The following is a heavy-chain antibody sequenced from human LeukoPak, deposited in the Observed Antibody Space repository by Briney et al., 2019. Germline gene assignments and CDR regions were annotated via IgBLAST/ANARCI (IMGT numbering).Heavy chain of an antibody. Sequence: SGGSLRLSCAASGLTFSKYGMHWVRQAPGKGLEWVAFIWYDGSDKYYADSVKGRFTISRDNAKNTLYLQMNSLRAEDTAVYYCARDRDYYGSGSPSLIDYWGQGTLVTVSS. CDR1: GLTFSKYG. J-gene: IGHJ4*02. CDR3: ARDRDYYGSGSPSLIDY. D-gene: IGHD3-10*01. CDR2: IWYDGSDK. V-gene: IGHV3-30*02.